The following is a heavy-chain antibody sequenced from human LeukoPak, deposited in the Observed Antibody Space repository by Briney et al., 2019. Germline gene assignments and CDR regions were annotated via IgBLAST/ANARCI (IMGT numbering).Heavy chain of an antibody. CDR1: GYTFTNYG. V-gene: IGHV7-4-1*02. CDR3: ARSYGAFEGATYYYYGMDV. J-gene: IGHJ6*02. D-gene: IGHD3-10*01. CDR2: INTSTGNP. Sequence: ASVKVSCKASGYTFTNYGLSWVRQAPGQGLEWMGWINTSTGNPKSAQGFTERFVFSLDASVSTAYLQISSLKAADTAVYYCARSYGAFEGATYYYYGMDVWGQGTTVTVSS.